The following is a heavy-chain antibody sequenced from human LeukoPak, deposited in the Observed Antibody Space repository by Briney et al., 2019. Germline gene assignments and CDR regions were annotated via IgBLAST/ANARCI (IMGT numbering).Heavy chain of an antibody. CDR2: ISSSSSYI. CDR3: AKDKGSSSPYYMDV. D-gene: IGHD6-6*01. J-gene: IGHJ6*03. CDR1: GFTFSSYS. Sequence: PGGSLRLSCAASGFTFSSYSMNWVRQAPGKGLEWVSSISSSSSYIYYADSVKGRFTISRDNAKNSLYLQMNSLRAEDTVVYYCAKDKGSSSPYYMDVWGKGTTVTVSS. V-gene: IGHV3-21*01.